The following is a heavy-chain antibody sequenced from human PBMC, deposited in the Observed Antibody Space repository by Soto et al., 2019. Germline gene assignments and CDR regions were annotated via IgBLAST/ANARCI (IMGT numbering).Heavy chain of an antibody. CDR1: GGSISSSSYY. Sequence: SETLSLTCTVSGGSISSSSYYWGWIRQPPGKGLEWIGSIYYSGSTYYNPSLKSRVTISVDTSKNQFSLKLSSVTAADTAVYYCASPFYDSSGYYSREFDYWGQGTLVTVSS. CDR3: ASPFYDSSGYYSREFDY. D-gene: IGHD3-22*01. J-gene: IGHJ4*02. V-gene: IGHV4-39*01. CDR2: IYYSGST.